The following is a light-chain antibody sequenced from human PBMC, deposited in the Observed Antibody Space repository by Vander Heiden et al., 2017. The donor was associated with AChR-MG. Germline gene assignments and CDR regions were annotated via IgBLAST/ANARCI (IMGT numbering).Light chain of an antibody. V-gene: IGKV1-39*01. Sequence: DIQVTQSPSSLSASVGDRVTITCRASQNIDTYLNWYQQKPGKAPKLLIYAASNLQSGVPSRFSGSGSGTDFTLTISSLQPEDFASYYCQHSDTYRWAFGLGTRVDVK. J-gene: IGKJ1*01. CDR3: QHSDTYRWA. CDR2: AAS. CDR1: QNIDTY.